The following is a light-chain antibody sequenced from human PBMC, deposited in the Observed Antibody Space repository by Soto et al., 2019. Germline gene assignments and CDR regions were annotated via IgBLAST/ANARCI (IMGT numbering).Light chain of an antibody. V-gene: IGKV3-15*01. CDR1: QSVGNY. J-gene: IGKJ1*01. CDR3: QQSFSTPQT. Sequence: EIVLTQSPATLSLSPGERATLSCRASQSVGNYVAWYQQKPGQAPRLLIYGISTRATGIPARFSGSGSGTEFSLTISSLQSEDFAVYYCQQSFSTPQTFAQGTKVDIK. CDR2: GIS.